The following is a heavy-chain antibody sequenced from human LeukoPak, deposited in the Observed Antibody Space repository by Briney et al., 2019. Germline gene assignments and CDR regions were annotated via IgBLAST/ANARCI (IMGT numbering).Heavy chain of an antibody. CDR1: GGSFSGYY. CDR3: ARLTLGATTGFSWFDP. V-gene: IGHV4-34*01. D-gene: IGHD1-26*01. CDR2: INHSGST. J-gene: IGHJ5*02. Sequence: SETLSLTCAVYGGSFSGYYWSWIRQPPGKGLEWIGEINHSGSTNYNPSLKSRVTISVDTSKNQFSLKLSSVTAADTAVYYCARLTLGATTGFSWFDPWGQGTLVTVSS.